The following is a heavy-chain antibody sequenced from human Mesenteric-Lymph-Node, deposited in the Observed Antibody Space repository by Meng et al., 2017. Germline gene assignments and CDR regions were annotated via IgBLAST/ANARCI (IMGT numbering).Heavy chain of an antibody. CDR1: GYSISSDYY. D-gene: IGHD3-22*01. CDR3: ARTRYHSGSAYYEFGY. V-gene: IGHV4-38-2*01. J-gene: IGHJ4*01. CDR2: IFHSGSS. Sequence: SETLSLTCAVSGYSISSDYYWSWIRQSPGKGLEWIARIFHSGSSDYNPSLKSRVTISVDTSKNQFSLKLTSVTAADSAVYYCARTRYHSGSAYYEFGYWGHGTLVTVSS.